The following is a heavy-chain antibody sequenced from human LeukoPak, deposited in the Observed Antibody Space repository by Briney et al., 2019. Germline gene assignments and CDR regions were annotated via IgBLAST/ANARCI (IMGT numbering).Heavy chain of an antibody. CDR1: GGSISSGGYY. CDR3: ARVEAAPPYYYYMDV. J-gene: IGHJ6*03. D-gene: IGHD6-6*01. Sequence: SETLSLTCTVSGGSISSGGYYWSWIRQPPGKGLEWIGYIYHSGSTYYNPSLKSRVTISVDRSKNQFSLKLSSVTAADTAVYYCARVEAAPPYYYYMDVWGKGTTVTVSS. CDR2: IYHSGST. V-gene: IGHV4-30-2*01.